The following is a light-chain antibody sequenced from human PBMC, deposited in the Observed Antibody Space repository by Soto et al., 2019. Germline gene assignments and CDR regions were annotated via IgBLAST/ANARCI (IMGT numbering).Light chain of an antibody. J-gene: IGKJ1*01. CDR3: QQSYSSPWT. V-gene: IGKV1-39*01. CDR1: QSITNR. Sequence: DIPMTQSPSTLSASVGDTVTITCRASQSITNRLAWYQQKPGKAPKVLIYDASSLESGVPSRFSGGGSGTDFTLTITSLQPEDFATYYCQQSYSSPWTFGQGTKVDIK. CDR2: DAS.